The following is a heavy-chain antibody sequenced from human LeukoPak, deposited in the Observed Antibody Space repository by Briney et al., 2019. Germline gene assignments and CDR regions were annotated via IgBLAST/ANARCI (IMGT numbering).Heavy chain of an antibody. V-gene: IGHV4-34*01. CDR1: GGSFSGYY. D-gene: IGHD3-16*02. CDR2: INHSGST. J-gene: IGHJ4*02. Sequence: SETLSLTCAVYGGSFSGYYWSWIRQPPGKGLEWIGEINHSGSTNYNPFLKSRVTISVDTSKNQFSLKLSSVTAADTAVYYCASGYVWGSYRYTPPYFDYWGQGTLVTVSS. CDR3: ASGYVWGSYRYTPPYFDY.